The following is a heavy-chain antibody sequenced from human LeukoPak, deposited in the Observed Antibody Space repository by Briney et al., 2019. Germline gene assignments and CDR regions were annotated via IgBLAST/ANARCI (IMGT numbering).Heavy chain of an antibody. V-gene: IGHV3-21*04. CDR1: GFTFSNYS. D-gene: IGHD3-10*01. CDR2: ISSSSSYI. Sequence: PGGSLRLSCAASGFTFSNYSMAWVRQAPGKGLEWVSFISSSSSYIYYADSVKGRFTISRDNAKYALYLEMSSLRTEDTALYYCAKDTDYYAGLDAWGQGTTVTVSS. CDR3: AKDTDYYAGLDA. J-gene: IGHJ6*02.